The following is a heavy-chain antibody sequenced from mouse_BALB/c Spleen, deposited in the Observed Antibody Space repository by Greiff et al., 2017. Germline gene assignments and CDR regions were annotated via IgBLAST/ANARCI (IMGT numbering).Heavy chain of an antibody. D-gene: IGHD1-1*01. V-gene: IGHV3-2*02. CDR2: ISYSGST. J-gene: IGHJ2*01. CDR1: GYSITSDYA. CDR3: VRSPNYYGSIFDY. Sequence: EVHLVESGPGLVKPSQSLSLTCTVTGYSITSDYAWNWIRQFPGNKLEWMGYISYSGSTSYNPSLKSRISITRDTSKNQFFLQLNSVTTEDTATYYCVRSPNYYGSIFDYWGQGTTLTVSS.